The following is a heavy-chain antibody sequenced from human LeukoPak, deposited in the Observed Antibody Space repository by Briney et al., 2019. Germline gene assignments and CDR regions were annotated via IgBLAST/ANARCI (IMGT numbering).Heavy chain of an antibody. CDR2: INPNSGDT. CDR3: ASIDFWSGYFDY. CDR1: GYTFIGYY. D-gene: IGHD3-3*01. Sequence: GASVKVSCKASGYTFIGYYMHWVRQAPGQGLEWMGWINPNSGDTNYAQKFQGRVTMTRDTSISTAYMELSRLRSDDTAVYYCASIDFWSGYFDYWGQGTLVTVSS. V-gene: IGHV1-2*02. J-gene: IGHJ4*02.